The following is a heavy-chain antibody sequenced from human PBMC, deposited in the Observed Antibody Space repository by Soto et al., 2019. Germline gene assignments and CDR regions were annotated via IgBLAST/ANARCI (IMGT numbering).Heavy chain of an antibody. CDR2: IIRSGGST. CDR1: GFTFSDYD. J-gene: IGHJ4*02. Sequence: AGGSLRLSCAASGFTFSDYDMSWVRQAPGKGLEWVSAIIRSGGSTYYADSVRGRFTISRDNSENTLYLQMNSLRAEDTAVYYCANGAYYYDSSGQMGSFDYWGQGTLVTVSS. D-gene: IGHD3-22*01. CDR3: ANGAYYYDSSGQMGSFDY. V-gene: IGHV3-23*01.